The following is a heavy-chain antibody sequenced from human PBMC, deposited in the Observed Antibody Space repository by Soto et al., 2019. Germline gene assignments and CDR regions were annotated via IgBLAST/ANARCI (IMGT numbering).Heavy chain of an antibody. Sequence: GESLKISCQTSGYTFSSNWIGWVRQMPGKGLEWMGIIYPGDSETRYSPSFQGQVTISSDRSLNTAYLQWTSLQASDTAMYYCASLMDSWGEPHYFDSCGQGTMVTVSS. V-gene: IGHV5-51*01. CDR2: IYPGDSET. J-gene: IGHJ4*02. D-gene: IGHD3-16*01. CDR1: GYTFSSNW. CDR3: ASLMDSWGEPHYFDS.